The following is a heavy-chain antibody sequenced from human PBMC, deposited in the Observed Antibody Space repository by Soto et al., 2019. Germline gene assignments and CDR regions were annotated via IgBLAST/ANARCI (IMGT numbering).Heavy chain of an antibody. J-gene: IGHJ4*02. CDR1: GFTFSSHA. V-gene: IGHV3-30-3*01. D-gene: IGHD6-19*01. CDR3: VRDRVVAGIGEVDY. CDR2: ISYDGSNK. Sequence: QVQLEESGGGVVQPGRSPRLSCAASGFTFSSHAMHWVRQAPGKGLEWVAVISYDGSNKYYADSVKGRFTISRDNSKNTLHLQMDSLRPEDTAVYHCVRDRVVAGIGEVDYWGQGTLVTVSS.